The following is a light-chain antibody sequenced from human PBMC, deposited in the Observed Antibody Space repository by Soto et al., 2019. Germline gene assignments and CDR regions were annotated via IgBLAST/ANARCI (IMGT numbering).Light chain of an antibody. CDR2: GAS. J-gene: IGKJ5*01. CDR3: QQYNNWPIT. CDR1: QSVSSN. V-gene: IGKV3-15*01. Sequence: EIVMTQSPATLSVSPGERATLSCRASQSVSSNLAWYQQKPGQAPRLLIYGASTRATGIPARFSGSGAGTEFTLTISCLQSEDVAVYYCQQYNNWPITSGQGTRLEI.